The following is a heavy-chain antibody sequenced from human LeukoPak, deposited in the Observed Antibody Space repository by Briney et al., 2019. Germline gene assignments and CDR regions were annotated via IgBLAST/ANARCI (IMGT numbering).Heavy chain of an antibody. CDR1: GGSISSYY. V-gene: IGHV4-59*01. CDR3: ARENTAMADFDY. D-gene: IGHD5-18*01. J-gene: IGHJ4*02. Sequence: SETLSLTCTVSGGSISSYYWSWIRQPPGKGLEWIGYIYYSGSTNYNPSLKSRVTISVDTSKNQFSLKLSSVTAADTAVYYCARENTAMADFDYWGQGTLVTVSP. CDR2: IYYSGST.